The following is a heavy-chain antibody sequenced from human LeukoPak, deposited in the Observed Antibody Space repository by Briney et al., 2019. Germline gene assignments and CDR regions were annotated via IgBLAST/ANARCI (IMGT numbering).Heavy chain of an antibody. D-gene: IGHD3-10*01. CDR3: ARAGLAGHDAFDI. J-gene: IGHJ3*02. CDR2: VWSDGNGK. V-gene: IGHV3-33*01. CDR1: GFTFSTYG. Sequence: GGSLRLSCAASGFTFSTYGMHWVRQAPGKGLEWVALVWSDGNGKFYADSVKGRFTISRDNSKNTLYLQMNSLRADDTAVYYCARAGLAGHDAFDIWGQGTVVTVSS.